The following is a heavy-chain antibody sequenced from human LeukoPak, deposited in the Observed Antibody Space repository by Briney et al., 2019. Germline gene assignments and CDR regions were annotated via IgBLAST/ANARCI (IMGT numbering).Heavy chain of an antibody. Sequence: GESLKISCKGSGYTFTTYWIGWVRQMPGKGLEWMGIIYLGDTETRYSPSFQGQVTISADKSISTAYLQWSSLKASDTAMYYCARRGVAVAGTGVAFDIWGQGTMVTVSS. V-gene: IGHV5-51*01. CDR2: IYLGDTET. CDR1: GYTFTTYW. CDR3: ARRGVAVAGTGVAFDI. D-gene: IGHD6-19*01. J-gene: IGHJ3*02.